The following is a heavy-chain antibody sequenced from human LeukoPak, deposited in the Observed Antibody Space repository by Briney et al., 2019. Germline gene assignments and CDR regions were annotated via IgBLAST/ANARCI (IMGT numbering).Heavy chain of an antibody. D-gene: IGHD3-22*01. CDR2: IRYDGSNK. Sequence: PGGSLRLSCAASGFTFISYGMHWVRQAPGKGLEWVTFIRYDGSNKYYADSVKGRFTISRDNSKNTLYLQMNSLRAEDTAVYYCARVRDYYDSRGYYFEYFDHWGQGTLVTVSS. V-gene: IGHV3-30*02. J-gene: IGHJ1*01. CDR1: GFTFISYG. CDR3: ARVRDYYDSRGYYFEYFDH.